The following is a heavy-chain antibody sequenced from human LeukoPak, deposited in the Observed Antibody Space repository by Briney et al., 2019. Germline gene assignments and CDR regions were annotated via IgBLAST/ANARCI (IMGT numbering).Heavy chain of an antibody. CDR2: ISYDGSNK. D-gene: IGHD5-24*01. CDR3: AKDRNTGDGYNN. Sequence: GGSLRLSCAASGFTFSSYGMHWVRQAPGKGLEWVAVISYDGSNKYYADSVKGRFTISRDNSKNTLYLQVNSLRAEDTAVYYCAKDRNTGDGYNNWGQGTLVTVSS. CDR1: GFTFSSYG. V-gene: IGHV3-30*18. J-gene: IGHJ4*02.